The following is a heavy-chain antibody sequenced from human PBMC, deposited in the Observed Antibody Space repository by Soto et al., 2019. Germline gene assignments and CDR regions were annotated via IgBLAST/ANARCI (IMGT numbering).Heavy chain of an antibody. CDR1: GFTFDDYA. CDR2: LSWNSGSI. CDR3: ARGSVVAGYYYCYMDV. D-gene: IGHD2-15*01. Sequence: EVQLVESGGGLVQPGRSRRLSGAPPGFTFDDYAMPWVRQAPGKGLEWASVLSWNSGSIGYPDSVKGRFTISRDNAKNSLYLQMNSLRAEDTALYYCARGSVVAGYYYCYMDVWGKGTTVTVSS. V-gene: IGHV3-9*01. J-gene: IGHJ6*03.